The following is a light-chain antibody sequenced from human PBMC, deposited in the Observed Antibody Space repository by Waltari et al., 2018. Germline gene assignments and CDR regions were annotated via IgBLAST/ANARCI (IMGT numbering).Light chain of an antibody. CDR3: QLRYSWPPKFT. J-gene: IGKJ3*01. CDR1: QSVSNY. V-gene: IGKV3-11*01. Sequence: EIVLTQSPATLSLSPGERPTLPCEASQSVSNYLAWYQQKRGQTPRLLIYDASNRATGIPARFSGSGSGTDFTLTISGIEPEDSAVYYCQLRYSWPPKFTFGPGTKVEIK. CDR2: DAS.